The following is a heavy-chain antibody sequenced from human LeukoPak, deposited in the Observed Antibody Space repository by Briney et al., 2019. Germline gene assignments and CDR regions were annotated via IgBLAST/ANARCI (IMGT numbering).Heavy chain of an antibody. CDR1: GGSISSSSYY. Sequence: PSETLSLTCTVSGGSISSSSYYWGWIRQPPGKGLEWIGYIYYSGSTNYNPSLKSRVTISVDTSKNQFSLKLSSVTAADTAVYYCARGRGAVAGTFDYWGQGTLVTVSS. V-gene: IGHV4-61*05. J-gene: IGHJ4*02. D-gene: IGHD6-19*01. CDR3: ARGRGAVAGTFDY. CDR2: IYYSGST.